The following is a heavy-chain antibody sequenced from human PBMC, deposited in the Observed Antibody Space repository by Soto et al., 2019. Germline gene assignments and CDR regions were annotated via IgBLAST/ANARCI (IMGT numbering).Heavy chain of an antibody. V-gene: IGHV3-23*01. D-gene: IGHD4-17*01. Sequence: GGSLRLSCAASGFTFSNYAMSWVRQAPGKGLEWVSGISASGSATYYADSVKGRFTISRVNSKNTHSLQMNSLRAEDTAVYYCAKHHNGDYVGGFEFRGQGTMVTVSS. J-gene: IGHJ3*01. CDR1: GFTFSNYA. CDR2: ISASGSAT. CDR3: AKHHNGDYVGGFEF.